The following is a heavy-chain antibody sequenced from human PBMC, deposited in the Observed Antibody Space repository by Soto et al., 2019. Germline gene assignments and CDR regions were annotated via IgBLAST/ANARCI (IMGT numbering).Heavy chain of an antibody. CDR1: SASITTHY. CDR2: LHYSGNT. CDR3: ARGSDYSKVGY. J-gene: IGHJ4*02. V-gene: IGHV4-59*11. Sequence: QVQLQESGPGLVKPSETLSLTCTVSSASITTHYWSWIRQPPGQGLEWIGYLHYSGNTNYNPSLSSRVPISADTSKTRVSLKLTSVTAADTAGYYCARGSDYSKVGYWGQGTLVTVSS. D-gene: IGHD5-12*01.